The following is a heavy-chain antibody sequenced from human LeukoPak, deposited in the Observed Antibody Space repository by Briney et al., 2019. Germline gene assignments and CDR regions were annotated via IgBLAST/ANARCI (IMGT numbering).Heavy chain of an antibody. CDR1: GGTFSSYA. CDR3: ARETPTQLLQWPVRGSYGMDV. J-gene: IGHJ6*02. Sequence: ASVKVSCKASGGTFSSYAISRVRQAPGQGIEWMGGIIPIFGTANYAQKFQGRVTITADESTSTAYMELSSLRSEDTAVYYCARETPTQLLQWPVRGSYGMDVWGQGTTVTVSS. CDR2: IIPIFGTA. V-gene: IGHV1-69*13. D-gene: IGHD2-2*01.